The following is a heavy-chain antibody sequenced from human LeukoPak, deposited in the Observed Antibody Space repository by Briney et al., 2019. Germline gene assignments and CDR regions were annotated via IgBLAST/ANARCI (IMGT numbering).Heavy chain of an antibody. J-gene: IGHJ5*02. Sequence: ASVKVSCKASGYIFSSYAMHWVRQAPGQRLEWMGWINVGNSNTKYSQKFQGRVTITRDTSASTAYMELSSLRSEDTAVYYCARRARDGDWFDPWGQGTLVTVSS. CDR2: INVGNSNT. CDR3: ARRARDGDWFDP. V-gene: IGHV1-3*01. D-gene: IGHD5-24*01. CDR1: GYIFSSYA.